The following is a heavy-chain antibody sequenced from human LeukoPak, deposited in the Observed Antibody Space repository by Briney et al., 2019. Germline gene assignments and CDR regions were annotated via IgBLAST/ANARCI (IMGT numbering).Heavy chain of an antibody. CDR3: ARGSRCSSTSCYAGDDY. D-gene: IGHD2-2*01. J-gene: IGHJ4*02. CDR2: IIPIFGTA. CDR1: GGTFSSYA. Sequence: SVKVSCKASGGTFSSYAISWVRQAPGQGLEWMGGIIPIFGTANYAQKFQGRVTITADESTSTAYMELSSLRSEDTAVYYCARGSRCSSTSCYAGDDYWSQGTLVTVSS. V-gene: IGHV1-69*13.